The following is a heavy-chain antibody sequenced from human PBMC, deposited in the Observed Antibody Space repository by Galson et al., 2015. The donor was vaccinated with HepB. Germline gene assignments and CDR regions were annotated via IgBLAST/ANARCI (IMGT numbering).Heavy chain of an antibody. CDR2: ISYDGSNK. Sequence: SLRLSCAASGFTFSSYAMHWVRQAPGKGLEWVAVISYDGSNKYYADSVKGRFTISRDNSKNTLYLQMNSLRAEDTAVYYCARGSSMVRGVIRGRWFDPWGQGTLVTVSS. CDR3: ARGSSMVRGVIRGRWFDP. CDR1: GFTFSSYA. D-gene: IGHD3-10*01. V-gene: IGHV3-30-3*01. J-gene: IGHJ5*02.